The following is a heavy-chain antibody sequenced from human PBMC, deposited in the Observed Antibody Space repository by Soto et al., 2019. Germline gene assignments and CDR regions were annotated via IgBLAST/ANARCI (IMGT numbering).Heavy chain of an antibody. Sequence: PGGSLRLSCAASGFTFSSYWMSWVRQAPGKGLEWVANIKQDGSEKYYVDSVKGRFTISRDNAKNSLYLQMNSLRAEDTAVYYCARDARARYCSGGSCPDYWGQGTLVTVSS. D-gene: IGHD2-15*01. J-gene: IGHJ4*02. V-gene: IGHV3-7*01. CDR1: GFTFSSYW. CDR3: ARDARARYCSGGSCPDY. CDR2: IKQDGSEK.